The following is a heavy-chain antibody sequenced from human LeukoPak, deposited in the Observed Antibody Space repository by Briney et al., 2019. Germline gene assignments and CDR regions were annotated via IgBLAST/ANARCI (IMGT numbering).Heavy chain of an antibody. J-gene: IGHJ5*02. CDR3: AHSADRITGTPHWFDP. CDR2: IYWNDDK. V-gene: IGHV2-5*01. D-gene: IGHD1-20*01. Sequence: SGPTLVNPTQTLTLTFTFSGFSLSTSGVGVGCIRQPPGKALEWLALIYWNDDKRYSPSLKSRLTITKDTSKNQVVLTMTNMDPVDTATYSCAHSADRITGTPHWFDPWGQGTLVTVSS. CDR1: GFSLSTSGVG.